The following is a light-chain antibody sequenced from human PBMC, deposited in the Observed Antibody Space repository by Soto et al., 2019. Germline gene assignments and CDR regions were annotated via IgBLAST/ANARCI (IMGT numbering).Light chain of an antibody. V-gene: IGLV2-23*02. CDR2: EVS. Sequence: QPASVSGSPGQSITISCTGTSSDVGSYNLVSWYQQHPGKAPKLMIYEVSKRPSGVSNRFSVSKSGNTASLTISGLQAEDEADYYCCSYAGSSTYYVFGTGTKLTVL. CDR1: SSDVGSYNL. CDR3: CSYAGSSTYYV. J-gene: IGLJ1*01.